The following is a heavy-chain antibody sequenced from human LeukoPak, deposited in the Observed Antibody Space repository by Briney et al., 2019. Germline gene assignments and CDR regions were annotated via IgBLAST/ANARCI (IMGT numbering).Heavy chain of an antibody. D-gene: IGHD2-2*01. CDR3: ARHGSPVFDS. CDR2: IYYSGST. V-gene: IGHV4-59*01. Sequence: PSETLSLTCAVYGGSFSGYYWSWIRQPPGKGLEWIGYIYYSGSTNYNPSLKSRVTTSVDTSKNQFSLKLSSVTAADTAVYYCARHGSPVFDSWGQGTLVTVSS. CDR1: GGSFSGYY. J-gene: IGHJ4*02.